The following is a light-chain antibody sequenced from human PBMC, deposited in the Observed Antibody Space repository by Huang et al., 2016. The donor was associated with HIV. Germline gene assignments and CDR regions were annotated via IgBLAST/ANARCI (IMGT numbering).Light chain of an antibody. CDR1: QDVSSN. CDR2: GAS. V-gene: IGKV3-15*01. J-gene: IGKJ2*01. Sequence: ERVMTQSPDILSVSPGETATLSCRASQDVSSNLAWYRQKPGQAPRLLIYGASTRVRGIPARFNGRGSGIAFTLTISSVQSEDFAVYYCQQYNNWPRTFGQGTKLEIK. CDR3: QQYNNWPRT.